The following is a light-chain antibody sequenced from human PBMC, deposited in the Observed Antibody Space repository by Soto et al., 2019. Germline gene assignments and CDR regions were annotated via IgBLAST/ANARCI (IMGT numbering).Light chain of an antibody. V-gene: IGKV1-12*01. J-gene: IGKJ3*01. CDR1: QAISTW. CDR2: AAS. Sequence: DIQMTQSPSSVSASVGDRVTVTCRASQAISTWLAWYQQRPGKAPKLLIYAASTFQSGVPSRFSGTGSGTDFTLTISSLQSEDFATYYCQQADSIPFTFGPGNTVEIE. CDR3: QQADSIPFT.